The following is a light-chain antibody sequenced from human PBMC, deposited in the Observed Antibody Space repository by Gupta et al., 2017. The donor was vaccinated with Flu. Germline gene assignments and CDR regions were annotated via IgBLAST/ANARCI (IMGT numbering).Light chain of an antibody. J-gene: IGLJ3*02. V-gene: IGLV1-40*01. Sequence: QSVLTQPPSVSGAPGQRVTISCTGSSSNIGAGYDVHWYQQLPGTAPKLLIYGNSNRPSGVPDPFSGSKSGTSASLAITGLQAEDEADYYCQSYDSSLSGPWVFGGGTKLTVL. CDR2: GNS. CDR1: SSNIGAGYD. CDR3: QSYDSSLSGPWV.